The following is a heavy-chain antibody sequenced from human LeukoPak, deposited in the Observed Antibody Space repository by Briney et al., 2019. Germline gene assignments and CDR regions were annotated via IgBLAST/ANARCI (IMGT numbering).Heavy chain of an antibody. Sequence: GGSLGLSCAASGFTFSSYWMGWVRQAPGKGLEWVAHIKLDGSEKHSVESVKGRFTISRDNAKSSLYLQMNSLRAEDTAVYYCARELWLADHWGQGTLVTVSS. CDR2: IKLDGSEK. D-gene: IGHD3-10*01. CDR1: GFTFSSYW. J-gene: IGHJ4*02. CDR3: ARELWLADH. V-gene: IGHV3-7*01.